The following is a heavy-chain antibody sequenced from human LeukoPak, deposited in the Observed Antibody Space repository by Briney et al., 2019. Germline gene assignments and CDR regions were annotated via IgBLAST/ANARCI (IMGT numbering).Heavy chain of an antibody. D-gene: IGHD6-13*01. Sequence: TGXSLRLSCAASGFTFSSYAMSWVRQAQGKGVEWVSAISGSGGSTYYADSGKGRFTISRDNSKNTLYLQMNSLRAEDTAVYYCAKESIVAAGNVNYFDYWGQGTLVTVSS. J-gene: IGHJ4*02. V-gene: IGHV3-23*01. CDR3: AKESIVAAGNVNYFDY. CDR1: GFTFSSYA. CDR2: ISGSGGST.